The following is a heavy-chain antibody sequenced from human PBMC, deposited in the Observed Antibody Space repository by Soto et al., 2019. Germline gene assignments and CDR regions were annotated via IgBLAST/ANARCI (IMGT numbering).Heavy chain of an antibody. D-gene: IGHD3-3*01. CDR2: IYYSGST. CDR3: AGADLGSFGP. CDR1: GGSISSGGYY. J-gene: IGHJ5*02. V-gene: IGHV4-31*03. Sequence: QVQLQESGPGLVKPSQTLSLTCTVSGGSISSGGYYWSWIRQHPGKGLEWIGYIYYSGSTYYNPSLQSRVTLPVDASKNQFSLKVGSGTAADTAVYYCAGADLGSFGPWGQGNLVTVSS.